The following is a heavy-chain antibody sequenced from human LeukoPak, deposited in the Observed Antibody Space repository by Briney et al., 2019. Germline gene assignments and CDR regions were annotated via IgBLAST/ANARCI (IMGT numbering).Heavy chain of an antibody. CDR3: ARIRYCGGISCYCIDY. J-gene: IGHJ4*02. V-gene: IGHV1-2*02. CDR2: IDPNTGDS. D-gene: IGHD2-2*01. CDR1: EYTFTGYY. Sequence: GASVKVSCKASEYTFTGYYIHWVRQAPGQGLEWMGWIDPNTGDSNYVQKFQGRVTMTRDTSISTAYMELSRLRSDDTAFYYCARIRYCGGISCYCIDYWGQGTLVTVSA.